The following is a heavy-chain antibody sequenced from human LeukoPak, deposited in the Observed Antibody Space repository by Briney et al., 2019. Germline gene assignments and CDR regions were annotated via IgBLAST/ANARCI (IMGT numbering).Heavy chain of an antibody. D-gene: IGHD2-2*01. Sequence: PGGSLRLACAASGFTFSDYYMSWIRQAPGKGLEWVSYIGSSSSSSSYTNYADSVKGRFTISRDNAKKSLYLQMNSLRADDTAVYYCARDHCTSINCYEYKYYGMDVWGQGTTVTVSS. V-gene: IGHV3-11*05. CDR1: GFTFSDYY. J-gene: IGHJ6*02. CDR2: IGSSSSSSSYT. CDR3: ARDHCTSINCYEYKYYGMDV.